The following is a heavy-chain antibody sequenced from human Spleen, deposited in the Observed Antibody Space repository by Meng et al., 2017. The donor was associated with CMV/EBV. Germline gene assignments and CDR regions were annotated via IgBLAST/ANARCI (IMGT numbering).Heavy chain of an antibody. CDR2: INPNSGGT. CDR3: ARAPGARGSSYYGMDV. V-gene: IGHV1-2*02. CDR1: YNFTGYY. J-gene: IGHJ6*02. D-gene: IGHD3-10*01. Sequence: YNFTGYYIHWVRQAPGQGLEWMAWINPNSGGTNYAQKFQDRVTLNRDTSISTASMEVNRLRSDDTAMYYCARAPGARGSSYYGMDVWGQGTTVTVSS.